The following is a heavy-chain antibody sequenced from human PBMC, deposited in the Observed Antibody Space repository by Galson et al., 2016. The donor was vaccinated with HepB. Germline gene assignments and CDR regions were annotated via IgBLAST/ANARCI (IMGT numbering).Heavy chain of an antibody. Sequence: QSGAAVKKPGESLKISCQGFGFSFTNYWIGWVRQMPGKGLEWMGIIYPGDSDTRYSPSFEGQVTIPADKSITTAYLQWSSLKASDTAIYYCARQWGLIVATGPFDPWGQGTLVTVSS. J-gene: IGHJ5*02. D-gene: IGHD6-13*01. V-gene: IGHV5-51*01. CDR1: GFSFTNYW. CDR2: IYPGDSDT. CDR3: ARQWGLIVATGPFDP.